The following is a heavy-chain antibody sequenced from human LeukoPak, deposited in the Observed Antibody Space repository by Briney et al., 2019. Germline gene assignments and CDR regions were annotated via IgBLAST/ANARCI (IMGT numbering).Heavy chain of an antibody. CDR3: ARAGIADAFDV. J-gene: IGHJ3*01. CDR1: GGSISGSY. V-gene: IGHV4-59*01. CDR2: FFNSATT. Sequence: PSETLSLTCSVSGGSISGSYWNWIRQAPGKGLEWIGFFFNSATTQYNPSLKSRVAISVDTSNNQFSLRVNSVAAADTAVYYCARAGIADAFDVWGQGAMVTVPS. D-gene: IGHD1-14*01.